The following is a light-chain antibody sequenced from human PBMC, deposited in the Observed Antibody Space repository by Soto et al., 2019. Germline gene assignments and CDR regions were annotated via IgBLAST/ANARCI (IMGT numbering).Light chain of an antibody. Sequence: EVVLTQSPGTLSLSPGEKATLSCRASQSVSSTYLAWYQQKPGQTPRLLIYGAYSRATGIPDRFTGRGSGTDVTLTISRVEPEGCAVYYCHQYGSTACMFGQGTKV. CDR2: GAY. CDR1: QSVSSTY. V-gene: IGKV3-20*01. J-gene: IGKJ1*01. CDR3: HQYGSTACM.